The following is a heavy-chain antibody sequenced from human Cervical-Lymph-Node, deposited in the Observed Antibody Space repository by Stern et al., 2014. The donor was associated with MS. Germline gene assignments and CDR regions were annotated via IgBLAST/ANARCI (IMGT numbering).Heavy chain of an antibody. D-gene: IGHD2-15*01. CDR3: ARGLLGSENAFDI. V-gene: IGHV1-18*01. Sequence: QEQLVKSGAGVKTPGASVKVSCKASGYTFTSYGISWVRQATGQGLEWMGWISAYNGNTNYAQKLQVRVPMTTDTSTSTAYMELRSLRSDDTAVYYCARGLLGSENAFDIWGQGTMVTVSS. J-gene: IGHJ3*02. CDR2: ISAYNGNT. CDR1: GYTFTSYG.